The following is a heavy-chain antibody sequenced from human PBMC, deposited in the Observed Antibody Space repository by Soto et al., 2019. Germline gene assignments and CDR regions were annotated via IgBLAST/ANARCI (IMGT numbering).Heavy chain of an antibody. CDR3: ARDLRAGARYIAAAGSTMDY. CDR1: GGTFSSYA. D-gene: IGHD6-13*01. CDR2: ITPIFGTA. Sequence: SVKVSCKASGGTFSSYAISWVRQAPGQGLEWMGGITPIFGTANYAQKFQGRVTITADESTSTAYMELSSLRSEDTAVYYCARDLRAGARYIAAAGSTMDYWGQGTLVTVSS. J-gene: IGHJ4*02. V-gene: IGHV1-69*13.